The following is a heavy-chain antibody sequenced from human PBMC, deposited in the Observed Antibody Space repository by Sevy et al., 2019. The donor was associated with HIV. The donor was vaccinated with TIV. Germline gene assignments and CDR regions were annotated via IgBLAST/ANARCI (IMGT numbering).Heavy chain of an antibody. CDR3: AKDPGRGGGRRSPNYFDY. J-gene: IGHJ4*02. Sequence: GESLKISCEGSGYSFTSHWIGWVRHMPGKGLEWMGIIYPDDSETRYSPSFQGQVTFSANKSISTAYLQWSSLKASDTAMYYCAKDPGRGGGRRSPNYFDYWGQGTLVTVSS. CDR2: IYPDDSET. V-gene: IGHV5-51*01. D-gene: IGHD2-15*01. CDR1: GYSFTSHW.